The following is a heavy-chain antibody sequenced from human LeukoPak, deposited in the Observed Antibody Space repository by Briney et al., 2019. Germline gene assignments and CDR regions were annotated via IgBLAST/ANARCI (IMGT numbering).Heavy chain of an antibody. J-gene: IGHJ3*02. CDR3: ARGIVGAKDAFDI. V-gene: IGHV3-21*01. Sequence: PGGSLRLSCAASGFTFSSYSMNWVRQAPGKGLEWVSSISSSSSYIYYADSVKGRFTISRDNAKNSLYQQMNSLRAEDTAVYYCARGIVGAKDAFDIWGQGTMVTVSS. CDR2: ISSSSSYI. CDR1: GFTFSSYS. D-gene: IGHD1-26*01.